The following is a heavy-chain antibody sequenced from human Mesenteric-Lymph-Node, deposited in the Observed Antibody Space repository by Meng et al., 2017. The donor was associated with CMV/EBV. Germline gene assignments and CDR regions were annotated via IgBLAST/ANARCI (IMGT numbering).Heavy chain of an antibody. D-gene: IGHD3-10*01. CDR1: GASISSSFW. J-gene: IGHJ4*02. CDR3: ARVRYSWGSYFDY. Sequence: AVSGASISSSFWWSWVRQPPGKGLEWIGEVFHSGGSNYNPSLKSRVTISVDKSKNQFSLNLSSVTAADTAVYYCARVRYSWGSYFDYWGQGTLVTVSS. V-gene: IGHV4-4*02. CDR2: VFHSGGS.